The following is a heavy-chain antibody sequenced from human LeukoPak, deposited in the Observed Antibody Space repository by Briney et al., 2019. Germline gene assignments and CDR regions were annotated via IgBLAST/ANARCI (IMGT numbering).Heavy chain of an antibody. CDR1: GGSFSGYY. J-gene: IGHJ3*02. V-gene: IGHV4-34*01. CDR2: INHSGST. CDR3: ARATKRQLLGAFDI. D-gene: IGHD1-1*01. Sequence: PSETLSLTCAVYGGSFSGYYWSWIRQPPGKGLERIGEINHSGSTNYNPSLKSRVTISVDTSKNQFSLKLSSVTAADTAVYYCARATKRQLLGAFDIWGQGTMVTVSS.